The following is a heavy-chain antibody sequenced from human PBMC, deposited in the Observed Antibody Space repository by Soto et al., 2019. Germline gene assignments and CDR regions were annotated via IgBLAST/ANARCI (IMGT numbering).Heavy chain of an antibody. CDR2: ISWNSGSI. J-gene: IGHJ6*02. CDR1: GFTFDDYA. CDR3: AKGILPYYYVYGMHV. D-gene: IGHD3-10*02. V-gene: IGHV3-9*01. Sequence: EVQLVESGGGLVQPGRSLRLSCAASGFTFDDYAMHWVREAPGKGLEWVSGISWNSGSIGYADSVKGRFTISRDNANNSLYLQMNSLRAEDTALYYCAKGILPYYYVYGMHVWAQGTTVTVSS.